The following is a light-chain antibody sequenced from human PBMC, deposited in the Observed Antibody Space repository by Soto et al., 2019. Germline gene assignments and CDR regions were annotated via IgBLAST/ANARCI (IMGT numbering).Light chain of an antibody. CDR2: GAS. Sequence: EIVLTQSPGTLSLSPGERATLSCRASQSVSSSYLAWYQQKPGQAPRLLIFGASTRAIGIPDRFSGSGSGTDFILTINRLEPEDFAVDYCQQYGSSPWTFGQGTKVEIK. CDR1: QSVSSSY. V-gene: IGKV3-20*01. CDR3: QQYGSSPWT. J-gene: IGKJ1*01.